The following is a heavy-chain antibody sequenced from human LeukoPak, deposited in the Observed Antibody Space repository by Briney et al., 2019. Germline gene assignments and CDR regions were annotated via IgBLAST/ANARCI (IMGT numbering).Heavy chain of an antibody. CDR3: ASLPAS. CDR1: GGSISSYY. D-gene: IGHD1-14*01. CDR2: IYYSGST. V-gene: IGHV4-59*01. Sequence: KPSETLSLTCTVSGGSISSYYWSWIRQPPGKGLEWIGYIYYSGSTNCNPSLKSRVTISVDTSKNQFSLKLSSVTAADTAVYYCASLPASWGQGTLVTVSS. J-gene: IGHJ5*02.